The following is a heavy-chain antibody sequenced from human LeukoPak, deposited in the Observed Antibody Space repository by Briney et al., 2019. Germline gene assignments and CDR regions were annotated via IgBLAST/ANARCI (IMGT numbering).Heavy chain of an antibody. D-gene: IGHD6-19*01. CDR2: ITGSGGAT. V-gene: IGHV3-23*01. CDR1: GFTFRSYA. J-gene: IGHJ3*02. Sequence: PGGSLRLSCAASGFTFRSYAMSWVRQAPGKGLEWVSGITGSGGATYYADSVKGRFTISRDNSKNTLYLQMNSLRAEDTAVYYCAKDQASGWPHDTFDIWGQGTMVTVSS. CDR3: AKDQASGWPHDTFDI.